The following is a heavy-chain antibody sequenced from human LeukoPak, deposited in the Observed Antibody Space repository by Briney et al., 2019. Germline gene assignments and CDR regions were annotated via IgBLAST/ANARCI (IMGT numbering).Heavy chain of an antibody. Sequence: GESLKISCKGSGYSFTSYWIGWVRQRPGKGLEWMEIIYTGDSDTRYNPSFQGQVTISADKSISTAYLQWSSLKASDTAMYYCARQVYCGNDCTNYFDPWGQGTLVTVSS. V-gene: IGHV5-51*01. D-gene: IGHD2-21*02. CDR3: ARQVYCGNDCTNYFDP. J-gene: IGHJ5*02. CDR2: IYTGDSDT. CDR1: GYSFTSYW.